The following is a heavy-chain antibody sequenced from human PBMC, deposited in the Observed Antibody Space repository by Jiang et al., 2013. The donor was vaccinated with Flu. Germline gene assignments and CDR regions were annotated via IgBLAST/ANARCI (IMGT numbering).Heavy chain of an antibody. V-gene: IGHV4-39*01. CDR3: ARQPAFKGEWYYDY. Sequence: YYNPSLKSRVTMSADSPKNQFSLNLRSVTATDTAIYYCARQPAFKGEWYYDYWGQGTLVTVSS. D-gene: IGHD2-2*01. J-gene: IGHJ4*02.